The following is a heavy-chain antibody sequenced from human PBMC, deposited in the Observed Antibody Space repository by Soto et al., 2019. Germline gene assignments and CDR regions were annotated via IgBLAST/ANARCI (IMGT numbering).Heavy chain of an antibody. J-gene: IGHJ3*02. D-gene: IGHD2-2*03. CDR3: AASGYCSSTSCYYLNKEAFDI. CDR1: GGSFSGYY. Sequence: SETLSLTCAVYGGSFSGYYWSWIRQPPGKGLKWIGEINHSRSTNYNPSHKSRVTISVDTAKNQFSLKLSSVTAADTAVYYCAASGYCSSTSCYYLNKEAFDIWGQGTMVTVSS. V-gene: IGHV4-34*01. CDR2: INHSRST.